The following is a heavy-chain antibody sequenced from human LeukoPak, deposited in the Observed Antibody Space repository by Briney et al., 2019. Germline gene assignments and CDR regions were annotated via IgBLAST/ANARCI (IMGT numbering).Heavy chain of an antibody. D-gene: IGHD1-1*01. Sequence: ASVKVSCKASGYTFTGYYMHWVRQAPGQGLEWMGWINPNSGGTNYAQKFQGRVTMTRDTSTSTAYMELSRLRSDDTAVYYCARATDNLHGYDYWGQGTLVAVSS. CDR1: GYTFTGYY. CDR3: ARATDNLHGYDY. J-gene: IGHJ4*02. V-gene: IGHV1-2*02. CDR2: INPNSGGT.